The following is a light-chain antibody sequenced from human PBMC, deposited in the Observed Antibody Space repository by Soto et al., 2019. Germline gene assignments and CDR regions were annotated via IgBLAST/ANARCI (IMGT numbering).Light chain of an antibody. CDR2: DVS. V-gene: IGLV2-11*01. J-gene: IGLJ2*01. CDR1: SSDVGAYNY. CDR3: CSYASSSTLV. Sequence: QSALTQPRSVSGSPGQSVTISCTGTSSDVGAYNYVSWYQQHPGKAPKLMTYDVSKRPSGVPDRFSGSKSGNTASLTISGLQAEDEADYYCCSYASSSTLVFGGGTKVTVL.